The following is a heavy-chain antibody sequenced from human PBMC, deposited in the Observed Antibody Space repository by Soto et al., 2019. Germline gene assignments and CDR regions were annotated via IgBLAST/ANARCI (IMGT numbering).Heavy chain of an antibody. CDR2: INHDESSS. J-gene: IGHJ4*02. CDR3: ASRGSLSGLAY. V-gene: IGHV3-74*01. CDR1: GFTFSSYW. Sequence: EVQLVESGGGLVQPGGSLRLSCAASGFTFSSYWMHWVRQAPGKGLVWVSRINHDESSSTYVDSVRGRFTISRDNAKNTLYLQMNSLRAEDTAVYYCASRGSLSGLAYWGQGTLVTVSS. D-gene: IGHD1-26*01.